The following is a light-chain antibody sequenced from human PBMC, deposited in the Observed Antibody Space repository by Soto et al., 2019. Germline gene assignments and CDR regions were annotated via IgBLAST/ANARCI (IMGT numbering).Light chain of an antibody. CDR2: EGT. V-gene: IGLV2-23*01. CDR3: CTHAGSSFYV. J-gene: IGLJ1*01. Sequence: QSALTQPASVSGSPGQSITISCTGTSSDVGFYNLVSWYQHHPGNGPRCLIYEGTKRPSGVSSRFSGSRSGNTDSLTISGLQAEDEAHYYCCTHAGSSFYVFGTGTKVTVL. CDR1: SSDVGFYNL.